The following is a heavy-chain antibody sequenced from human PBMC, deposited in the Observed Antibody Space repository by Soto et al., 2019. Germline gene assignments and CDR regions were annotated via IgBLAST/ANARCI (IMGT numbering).Heavy chain of an antibody. CDR3: ARDREGVGYSGYVHNWFDP. D-gene: IGHD5-12*01. CDR2: IIPIFGTA. J-gene: IGHJ5*02. CDR1: GGTFSSYA. Sequence: QVQLVQSGAEVKKPGSSVKVSCKASGGTFSSYAISWVRQASGQGLEWMGGIIPIFGTANYAQKFQGRVTITADESTSTAYMELSSLRSEDTAVYYCARDREGVGYSGYVHNWFDPWGQGTLVTVSS. V-gene: IGHV1-69*01.